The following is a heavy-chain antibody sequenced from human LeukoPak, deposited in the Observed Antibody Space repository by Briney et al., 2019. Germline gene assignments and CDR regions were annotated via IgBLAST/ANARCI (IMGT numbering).Heavy chain of an antibody. Sequence: GGSLRLSCAASGFTFSTYGMHWVRQAPGRRLEWVAVTWYDGSYKYYGDSVKGRFTISRDNSKNTLYLQMASLRVEDTAVYYCARQFDGSHPNAFDIWGQGTMVTVSS. CDR2: TWYDGSYK. J-gene: IGHJ3*02. V-gene: IGHV3-33*01. CDR3: ARQFDGSHPNAFDI. D-gene: IGHD1-26*01. CDR1: GFTFSTYG.